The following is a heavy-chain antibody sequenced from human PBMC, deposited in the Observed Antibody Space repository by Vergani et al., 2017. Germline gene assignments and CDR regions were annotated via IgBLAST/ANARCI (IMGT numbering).Heavy chain of an antibody. CDR2: IKQDGSEK. D-gene: IGHD3-3*01. Sequence: EVQLVESGGGVVRPGGSLRLSCAASGFTFDDYGMSWVRQAPGKGLEWVANIKQDGSEKYYVDSVKGRFTISRDNAKNSLYLQMNSLRAEDTAVYYCARAHYDFWSGYYGYYFDYWGQGTLVTVSS. J-gene: IGHJ4*02. CDR3: ARAHYDFWSGYYGYYFDY. CDR1: GFTFDDYG. V-gene: IGHV3-7*01.